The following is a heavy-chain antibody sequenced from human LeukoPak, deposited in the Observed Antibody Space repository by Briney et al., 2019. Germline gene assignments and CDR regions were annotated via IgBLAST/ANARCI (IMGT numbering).Heavy chain of an antibody. CDR2: ISSSGSTI. J-gene: IGHJ4*02. Sequence: PGGSLRLSCAASGFTFSDYYMSWIRQAPGKGLEWVSYISSSGSTIYYADSVKGRFTISRDNSKNTLYLQMNSLRAEDTAVYYCAKAVRSSGWYYFDYWGQGTLVTVSS. CDR3: AKAVRSSGWYYFDY. V-gene: IGHV3-11*01. D-gene: IGHD6-19*01. CDR1: GFTFSDYY.